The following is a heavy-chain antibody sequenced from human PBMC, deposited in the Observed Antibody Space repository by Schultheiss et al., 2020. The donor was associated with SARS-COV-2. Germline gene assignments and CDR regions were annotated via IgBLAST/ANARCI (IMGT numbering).Heavy chain of an antibody. CDR1: GYTFTGYY. CDR2: INPNSGGT. Sequence: ASVKVSCKASGYTFTGYYMHWVRQAPGQGLEWMGWINPNSGGTNYAQKLQGRVTMTRDTSISTAYMELSRLRSDDTAVYYCARVSAVAGFYYGMDVWGQGTTVTVSS. D-gene: IGHD6-19*01. CDR3: ARVSAVAGFYYGMDV. J-gene: IGHJ6*02. V-gene: IGHV1-2*02.